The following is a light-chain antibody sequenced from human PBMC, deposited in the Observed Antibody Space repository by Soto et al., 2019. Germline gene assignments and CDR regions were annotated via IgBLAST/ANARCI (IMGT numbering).Light chain of an antibody. Sequence: PGERATLSCGASRGVSSYLAWYQQKPDQAPRHLIYDASYRATGIPARFSGSGSGTDFTLTISSLEPEDFAVYYCQDRSDWPPRLTFGGGTKVEIK. V-gene: IGKV3-11*01. CDR1: RGVSSY. J-gene: IGKJ4*01. CDR2: DAS. CDR3: QDRSDWPPRLT.